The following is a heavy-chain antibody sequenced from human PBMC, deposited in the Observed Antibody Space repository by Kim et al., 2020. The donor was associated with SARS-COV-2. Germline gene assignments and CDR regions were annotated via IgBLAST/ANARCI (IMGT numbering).Heavy chain of an antibody. D-gene: IGHD3-9*01. J-gene: IGHJ5*02. V-gene: IGHV4-61*01. Sequence: SETLSLTCTVSGGSVSSGSYYWSWIRQPPGKGLEWIGYIYYSGSTNYNPSLQSRVTISVDTSKNQFSLKLSSVTAADTAVYYCARGLISGVDYDILTGYYTYNWFDPWGQGTLVTVSS. CDR3: ARGLISGVDYDILTGYYTYNWFDP. CDR2: IYYSGST. CDR1: GGSVSSGSYY.